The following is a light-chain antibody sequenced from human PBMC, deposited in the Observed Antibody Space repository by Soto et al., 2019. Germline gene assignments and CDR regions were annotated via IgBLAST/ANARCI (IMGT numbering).Light chain of an antibody. V-gene: IGLV2-14*01. CDR1: SSDISNYDY. CDR2: EVK. J-gene: IGLJ3*02. Sequence: QSVLTQPASVSGSPGQSITISCTGTSSDISNYDYVSWYQHHPGKPPKLIIYEVKNRPSGVSNRFSASKSGNTASLIISGLQAEDESDYYCTSYTTSGTLVFGGGTKLTVL. CDR3: TSYTTSGTLV.